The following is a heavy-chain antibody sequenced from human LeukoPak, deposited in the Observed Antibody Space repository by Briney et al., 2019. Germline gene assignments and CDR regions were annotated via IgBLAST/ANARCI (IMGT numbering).Heavy chain of an antibody. J-gene: IGHJ4*02. Sequence: GGSLRLSCAASGFTVSSTYMSWVRQAPGKGLEWVSLIYSGGSTYYADSVKGRFTISRDDSKNTLYLQMNSLRAEDTAMYYCARDYPYSSSYYFDCWGQGTLVTVSS. CDR1: GFTVSSTY. V-gene: IGHV3-66*01. CDR2: IYSGGST. D-gene: IGHD6-13*01. CDR3: ARDYPYSSSYYFDC.